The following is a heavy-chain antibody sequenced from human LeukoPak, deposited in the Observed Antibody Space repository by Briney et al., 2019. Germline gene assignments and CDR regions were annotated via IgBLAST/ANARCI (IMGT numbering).Heavy chain of an antibody. D-gene: IGHD1-26*01. CDR3: ATDFQGGYSYYFDY. J-gene: IGHJ4*02. V-gene: IGHV1-69*01. CDR1: GGTFSSYA. CDR2: IIPIFGTA. Sequence: GASVKVSCKASGGTFSSYAISWVRQAPGQGLEWMGGIIPIFGTANYAQKFQGRVTITADESTSTAYMELSSLRSEDTAVYYCATDFQGGYSYYFDYWGQGTLVTVSS.